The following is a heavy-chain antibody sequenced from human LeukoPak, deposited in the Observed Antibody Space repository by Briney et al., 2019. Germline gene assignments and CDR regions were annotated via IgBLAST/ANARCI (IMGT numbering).Heavy chain of an antibody. D-gene: IGHD1-26*01. CDR2: IDTSGSTT. J-gene: IGHJ4*02. CDR3: ARDIVGAPAGY. CDR1: GFSFSSYE. Sequence: GGSLRLSCAASGFSFSSYEWNWVRQAPGKGLEWVSYIDTSGSTTFYADFVKGRFTTSRDNAKNSLFLQMSSLRAEDTAVYYCARDIVGAPAGYWGQGTLVTVSS. V-gene: IGHV3-48*03.